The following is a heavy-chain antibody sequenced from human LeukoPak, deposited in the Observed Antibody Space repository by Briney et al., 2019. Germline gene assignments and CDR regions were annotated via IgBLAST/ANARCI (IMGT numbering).Heavy chain of an antibody. J-gene: IGHJ6*03. Sequence: GGSLRLSCAASGFTFITYSMTWVRQAPGKGLEWVSSISSITSSYIHYADSVKGRFTISRDNVKNSLYLQMNSLRAEDTAVYYCARRRLPYYYCMDVWGKGTTVTVSS. CDR1: GFTFITYS. CDR2: ISSITSSYI. V-gene: IGHV3-21*01. D-gene: IGHD6-25*01. CDR3: ARRRLPYYYCMDV.